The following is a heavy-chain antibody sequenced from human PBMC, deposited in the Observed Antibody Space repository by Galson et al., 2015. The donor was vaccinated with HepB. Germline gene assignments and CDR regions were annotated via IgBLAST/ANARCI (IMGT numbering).Heavy chain of an antibody. D-gene: IGHD2-15*01. Sequence: TLSLTCTVSGGSISSGGYYWSWIRQHPGKGLEWIGYIYYSGSTYYNPSLKSRVTISVDTSKNQFSLKLSSVTAADTAVYYCASLYCSGGSCYEWYWFDPWGQGTLVTVSS. CDR3: ASLYCSGGSCYEWYWFDP. V-gene: IGHV4-31*03. CDR1: GGSISSGGYY. J-gene: IGHJ5*02. CDR2: IYYSGST.